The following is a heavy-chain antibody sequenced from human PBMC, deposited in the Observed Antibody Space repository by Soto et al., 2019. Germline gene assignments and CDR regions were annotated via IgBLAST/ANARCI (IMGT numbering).Heavy chain of an antibody. D-gene: IGHD5-18*01. CDR3: ASGIQLWLRLISTGYSG. V-gene: IGHV1-69*12. CDR2: ITPMFGTA. CDR1: GGTFSTYA. Sequence: QVQLVQSGAEVKKPESSVKVSCKAPGGTFSTYAISWVRQAPGQGLEWMGGITPMFGTANYAQRFQGRATITADESTNTVYMELSSLRAEDTAVYFCASGIQLWLRLISTGYSGWGQATLVTVSS. J-gene: IGHJ4*02.